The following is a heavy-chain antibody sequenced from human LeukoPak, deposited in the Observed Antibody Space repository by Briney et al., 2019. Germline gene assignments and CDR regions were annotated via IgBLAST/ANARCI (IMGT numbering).Heavy chain of an antibody. J-gene: IGHJ4*02. V-gene: IGHV4-39*01. CDR3: VGYYHYASGNYYNGLDH. CDR2: IYYSGST. Sequence: PSETLSLTCTVSGDSISSSRYYWGWIRQPPGKGLEWIGSIYYSGSTYYNPSLKSRVTISVDTSKNQFSLKLSSVTAADTAVYYCVGYYHYASGNYYNGLDHWGQGTLVTVSS. CDR1: GDSISSSRYY. D-gene: IGHD3-10*01.